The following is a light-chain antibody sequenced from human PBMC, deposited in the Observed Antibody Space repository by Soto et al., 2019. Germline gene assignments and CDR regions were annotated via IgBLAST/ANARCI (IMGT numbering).Light chain of an antibody. Sequence: EIVMTQSPATLSVSPGERATLSCRASQSVSSNLAWYQQKPGQAPRLLIYGASTRATGIQARFSGSGSGTEFTLTISSLQSEDCAVYYCQQYNNWLWTFGQGTKLEIK. J-gene: IGKJ2*02. V-gene: IGKV3-15*01. CDR1: QSVSSN. CDR2: GAS. CDR3: QQYNNWLWT.